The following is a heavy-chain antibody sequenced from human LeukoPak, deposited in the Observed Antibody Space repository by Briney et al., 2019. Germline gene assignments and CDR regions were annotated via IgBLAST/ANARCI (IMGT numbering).Heavy chain of an antibody. CDR3: VKAQSGKYYDFFDY. V-gene: IGHV3-9*01. Sequence: PGGSLRLSCAASGFTFDDYAMHWVRQAPGKGLEWVAGIACDSENIGYADSVEGRFTISRDDAYYSLYLQMNSLRPADTAFYFCVKAQSGKYYDFFDYWGQGALVSVSS. D-gene: IGHD1-26*01. CDR1: GFTFDDYA. J-gene: IGHJ4*02. CDR2: IACDSENI.